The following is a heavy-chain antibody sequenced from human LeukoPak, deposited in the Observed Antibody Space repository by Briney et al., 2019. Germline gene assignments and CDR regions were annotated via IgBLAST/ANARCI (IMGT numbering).Heavy chain of an antibody. CDR2: IYYSGST. D-gene: IGHD6-13*01. J-gene: IGHJ4*02. Sequence: SETLSLTCTVSGGSISSGSYYWGWIRQPPGKGLEWIGTIYYSGSTYYNPSLKSRVTISVDTSKDQFSLKLRSVTAADTAVYYCATGYTSNCPYNWGQGTLVTVSS. CDR1: GGSISSGSYY. V-gene: IGHV4-39*01. CDR3: ATGYTSNCPYN.